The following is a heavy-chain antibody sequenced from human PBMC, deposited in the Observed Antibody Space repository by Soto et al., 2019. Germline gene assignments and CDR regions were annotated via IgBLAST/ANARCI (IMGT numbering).Heavy chain of an antibody. CDR3: AREDYYDSSGYPSWFDY. J-gene: IGHJ4*02. V-gene: IGHV1-69*13. Sequence: SVKVSCKASGGTFSSYAISWVRQAPGQGLEWMGGIIPIFGTANYAQKFQGRVTITADESTSTAYMELSSLRSEDTAVYYCAREDYYDSSGYPSWFDYWGQGTLVTVSS. D-gene: IGHD3-22*01. CDR1: GGTFSSYA. CDR2: IIPIFGTA.